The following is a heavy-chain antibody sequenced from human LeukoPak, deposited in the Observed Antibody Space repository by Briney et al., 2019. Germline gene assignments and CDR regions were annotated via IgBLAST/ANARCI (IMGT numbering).Heavy chain of an antibody. CDR2: ISSSSSYI. Sequence: GGSLRLSCAASGFTFSTYTLKWVRPAPGKGLEWVSSISSSSSYIYYADSVKGRFTISRDNAKNSLYLQMNSLRAEDTAVYYCARVVVVVAATPTYYYMDVWGKGTTVTVSS. CDR3: ARVVVVVAATPTYYYMDV. V-gene: IGHV3-21*01. D-gene: IGHD2-15*01. CDR1: GFTFSTYT. J-gene: IGHJ6*03.